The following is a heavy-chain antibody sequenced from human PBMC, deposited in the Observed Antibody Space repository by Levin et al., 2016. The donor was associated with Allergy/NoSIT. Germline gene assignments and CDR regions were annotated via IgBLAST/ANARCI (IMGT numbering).Heavy chain of an antibody. D-gene: IGHD4-23*01. CDR3: ARPSTTVVTLDAFDI. V-gene: IGHV5-51*01. CDR1: GYSFTSYW. CDR2: IYPGDSDT. J-gene: IGHJ3*02. Sequence: GESLKISCKGSGYSFTSYWIGWVRQMPGKGLEWMGIIYPGDSDTRYSPSFQGQVTISADKSISTAYLQWSSLKASDTAMYYCARPSTTVVTLDAFDIWGQGTMVTVSS.